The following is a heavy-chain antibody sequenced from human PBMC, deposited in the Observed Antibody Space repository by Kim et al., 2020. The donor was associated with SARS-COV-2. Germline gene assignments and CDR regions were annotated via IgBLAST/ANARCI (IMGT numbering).Heavy chain of an antibody. V-gene: IGHV3-15*01. J-gene: IGHJ6*02. Sequence: VKGRFTISRDDSKNTLYLQMNSLKTEDTAVYYCTTWLGDTAMEYYYGMDVWGQGTTVTVSS. D-gene: IGHD5-18*01. CDR3: TTWLGDTAMEYYYGMDV.